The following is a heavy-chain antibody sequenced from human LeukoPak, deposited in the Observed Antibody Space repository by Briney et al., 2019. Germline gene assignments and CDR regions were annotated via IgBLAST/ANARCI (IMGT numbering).Heavy chain of an antibody. V-gene: IGHV3-53*01. CDR3: ARDRGHFDY. Sequence: GGSLRLSCAASGLSFSRNYISWVRQAPGKGLEWVSFIYTGRSTFYSDSVKGGFTISRDNSRNTVYLELNSLRVDDTAVYYCARDRGHFDYWGPGTLVPVSS. J-gene: IGHJ4*02. D-gene: IGHD3-10*01. CDR1: GLSFSRNY. CDR2: IYTGRST.